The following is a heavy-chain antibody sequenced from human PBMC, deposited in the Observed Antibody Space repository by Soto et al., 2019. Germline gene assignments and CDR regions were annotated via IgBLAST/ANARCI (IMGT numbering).Heavy chain of an antibody. V-gene: IGHV1-69*02. D-gene: IGHD5-12*01. CDR3: ARFKLGDDY. CDR1: GGTFSNST. CDR2: LIPILGLA. J-gene: IGHJ4*02. Sequence: QVQLVQSGAEVRKPGSSVKVSCQASGGTFSNSTVTWVRQAPGQGLEWMGRLIPILGLANYAQKFRGRLTITADKSTTTAYMELRSLRSDDTAIYYCARFKLGDDYWGQGSLVTVSS.